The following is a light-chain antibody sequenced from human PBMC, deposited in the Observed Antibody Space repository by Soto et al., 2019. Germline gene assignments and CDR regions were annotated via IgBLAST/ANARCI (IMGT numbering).Light chain of an antibody. V-gene: IGKV3-15*01. CDR3: QQYNSWPPIT. J-gene: IGKJ5*01. Sequence: EIVLTQSPGTLSLSPGERATLSCRASQSVSSNLVWYQQKPGQAPRLLIYGASTRATGIPARFSGSGSGTEFTLTISSLQSEDFVVYYCQQYNSWPPITFGQGTRLEI. CDR2: GAS. CDR1: QSVSSN.